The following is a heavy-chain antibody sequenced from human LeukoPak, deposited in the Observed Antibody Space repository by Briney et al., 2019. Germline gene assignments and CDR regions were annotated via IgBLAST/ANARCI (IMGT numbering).Heavy chain of an antibody. CDR1: GGSFSGYY. J-gene: IGHJ4*02. V-gene: IGHV4-34*01. CDR2: INHSGST. CDR3: ARRGHDSRGYYGPPDY. Sequence: SETLSLTCAVYGGSFSGYYWSWIRQPPGKGLEWIGEINHSGSTNYNPFLKSRVTISVDTSKNQFSLKLSSVTAADTAVYYCARRGHDSRGYYGPPDYWGQGTLVTVSS. D-gene: IGHD3-22*01.